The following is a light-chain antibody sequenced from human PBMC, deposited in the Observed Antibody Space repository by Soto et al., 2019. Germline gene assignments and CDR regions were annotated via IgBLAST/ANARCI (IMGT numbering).Light chain of an antibody. J-gene: IGKJ1*01. V-gene: IGKV3-11*01. CDR2: DAS. CDR1: QSVSSH. CDR3: QQRSTGRT. Sequence: EIVLTQSPATLSLSPGERATLSCRASQSVSSHLAWYQHKPGQSPRLLIYDASNRATGIPARFSGSGSGTDFTLTISSLEPEYFAVYYCQQRSTGRTFGQGTKVEIK.